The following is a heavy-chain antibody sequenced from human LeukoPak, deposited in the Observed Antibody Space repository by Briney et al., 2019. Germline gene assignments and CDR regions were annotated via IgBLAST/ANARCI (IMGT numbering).Heavy chain of an antibody. V-gene: IGHV4-59*01. CDR2: IYYSGST. CDR3: ARGRDIVATTDFDY. Sequence: SETLSLTCTVSGGSISSYYWSWIRQPPGKGLEWIGYIYYSGSTNYNPSLKSRVTISVDTSKNQFSLKLSSVTAADTAVYYCARGRDIVATTDFDYWGQGTLVTVSS. D-gene: IGHD5-12*01. J-gene: IGHJ4*02. CDR1: GGSISSYY.